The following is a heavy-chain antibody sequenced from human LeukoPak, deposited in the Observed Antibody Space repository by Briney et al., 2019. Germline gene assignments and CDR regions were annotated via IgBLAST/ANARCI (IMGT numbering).Heavy chain of an antibody. Sequence: PGGSLRLSCAASGFTFSSYGMHWVRQAPGKGLEWVAVISYDGSNKYYADSVKGRFAISRDNSKNTLYLQMNSLRAEDTAVYYCAKDTRSLPDSIDYWGQGTLVTVSS. J-gene: IGHJ4*02. CDR2: ISYDGSNK. CDR3: AKDTRSLPDSIDY. CDR1: GFTFSSYG. D-gene: IGHD1-14*01. V-gene: IGHV3-30*18.